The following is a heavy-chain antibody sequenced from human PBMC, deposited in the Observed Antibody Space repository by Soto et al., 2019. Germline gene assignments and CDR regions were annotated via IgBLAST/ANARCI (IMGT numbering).Heavy chain of an antibody. CDR1: GYTFTGYY. J-gene: IGHJ1*01. D-gene: IGHD4-17*01. V-gene: IGHV1-2*04. CDR3: AGPPHDYGDPEAYFQH. Sequence: EASVKVSCKASGYTFTGYYMHWVRQAPGQGLEWMGWINPNSGGTNYAQKFQGWVTMTRDTSISTAYMELSRLRSDDTAVYYCAGPPHDYGDPEAYFQHWGQGTLVTVSS. CDR2: INPNSGGT.